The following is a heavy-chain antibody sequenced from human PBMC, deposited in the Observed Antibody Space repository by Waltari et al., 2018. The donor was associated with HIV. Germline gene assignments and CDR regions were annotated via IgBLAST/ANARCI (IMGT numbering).Heavy chain of an antibody. V-gene: IGHV4-59*01. CDR3: ARDASITMVRGVGYYYYGMDV. J-gene: IGHJ6*02. CDR2: IYYSGST. Sequence: QVQLQESGPGLVKPSATLSPTCTVSGGSISSYYWSWIRQHPGKGLEWIGYIYYSGSTNYNPSLKSRVTISVDTSKNQFSLKLSSVTAADTAVYYCARDASITMVRGVGYYYYGMDVWGQGTTVTVSS. D-gene: IGHD3-10*01. CDR1: GGSISSYY.